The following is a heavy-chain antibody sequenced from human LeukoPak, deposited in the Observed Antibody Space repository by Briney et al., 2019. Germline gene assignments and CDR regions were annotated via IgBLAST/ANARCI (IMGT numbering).Heavy chain of an antibody. V-gene: IGHV4-34*01. CDR3: ASDYGEYFDY. CDR1: GGSFSGYY. Sequence: SETLSLTCAVYGGSFSGYYWSWIRQPPGKGLEWIGEINHSGSTNYNPSLKGRITISVDTSKNQFSLKLSSVTAADTAVYYCASDYGEYFDYWGQGTLVTVSS. D-gene: IGHD4-17*01. J-gene: IGHJ4*02. CDR2: INHSGST.